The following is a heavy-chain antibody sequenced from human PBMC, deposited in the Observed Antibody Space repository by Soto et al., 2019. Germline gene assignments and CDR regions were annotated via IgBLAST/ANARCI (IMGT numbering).Heavy chain of an antibody. Sequence: QVQLVQSGAEVQKPGSSVKVSCKAPGGTFSSYAISWVRQAPGQGLEWMGGIIPIFGTAKYAQKFQGRVTITADECTSTGYMELSSLRSEDTAVYYCARSQGGSSSLDIYYYYYYGMDVWGQGTTVTVSS. CDR1: GGTFSSYA. CDR2: IIPIFGTA. J-gene: IGHJ6*02. D-gene: IGHD2-15*01. V-gene: IGHV1-69*01. CDR3: ARSQGGSSSLDIYYYYYYGMDV.